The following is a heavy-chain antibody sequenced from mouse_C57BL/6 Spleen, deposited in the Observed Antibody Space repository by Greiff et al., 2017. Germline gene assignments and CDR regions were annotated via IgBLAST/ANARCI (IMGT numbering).Heavy chain of an antibody. CDR3: ARMGLPHAMDY. Sequence: EVKLMESGGGLVKPGGSLKLSCAASGFTFSDYGMHWVRQAPEKGLEWVAYISSGSSTIYYADTVKGRFTISRDNAKNTLFLQMTSLRSEDTAMYYCARMGLPHAMDYWGQGTSVTVSS. V-gene: IGHV5-17*01. CDR2: ISSGSSTI. D-gene: IGHD2-4*01. J-gene: IGHJ4*01. CDR1: GFTFSDYG.